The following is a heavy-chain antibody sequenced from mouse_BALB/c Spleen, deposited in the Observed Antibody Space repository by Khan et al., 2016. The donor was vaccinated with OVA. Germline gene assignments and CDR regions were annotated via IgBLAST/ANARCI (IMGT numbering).Heavy chain of an antibody. CDR1: GYSITSGYY. CDR2: ITSGGSF. Sequence: EVQLQESGPGLVKPSQSLSLTCSVTGYSITSGYYWNWIRQFPGNKLEWMGYITSGGSFNYSPSLKNRISITRDKSNNQFFLKLNSVTPEDTATYYCARAGRWFDYWGKGTLVTVSA. J-gene: IGHJ3*01. D-gene: IGHD3-3*01. V-gene: IGHV3-6*02. CDR3: ARAGRWFDY.